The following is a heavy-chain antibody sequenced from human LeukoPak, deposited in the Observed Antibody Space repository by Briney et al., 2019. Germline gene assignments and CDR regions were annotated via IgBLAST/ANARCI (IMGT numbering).Heavy chain of an antibody. CDR1: GYTFTSYY. Sequence: ASVKVSCKASGYTFTSYYMHWVRQAPGQGLEWMGIINPSGGSTSYAQKFQGRVTMTRDMSTSTVYMELSSLRSEDTAVYYCASGGYCSSTSCYYYYYYMDVWGKGTTVTVSS. D-gene: IGHD2-2*01. CDR3: ASGGYCSSTSCYYYYYYMDV. J-gene: IGHJ6*03. CDR2: INPSGGST. V-gene: IGHV1-46*01.